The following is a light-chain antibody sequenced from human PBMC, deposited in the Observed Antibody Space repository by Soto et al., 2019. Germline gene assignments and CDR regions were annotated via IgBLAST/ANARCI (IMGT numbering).Light chain of an antibody. J-gene: IGLJ1*01. Sequence: SYELTQPPSVSLSPGQTAVITCSGDKLGYKYASWYQQKPGQSPVLVIYEDTKRPSGIPERFSGSNSGNTATLTISGTQAMDEADYYCQTWDTTTAVFGTGTKLTVL. CDR1: KLGYKY. V-gene: IGLV3-1*01. CDR3: QTWDTTTAV. CDR2: EDT.